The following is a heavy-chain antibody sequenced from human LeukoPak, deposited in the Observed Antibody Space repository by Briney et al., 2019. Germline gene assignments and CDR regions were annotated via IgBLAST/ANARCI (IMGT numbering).Heavy chain of an antibody. Sequence: ASVKVSCKASGYTFTSYYMHWVRQAPGQGLEWMGIINPSGGSTSYAQKFQGRVTMTRDTSTSTVYMELSSLRSEDTAVYYCARGLAPVTTKLYQDTFWDFWGQGTLVTVSS. CDR3: ARGLAPVTTKLYQDTFWDF. CDR1: GYTFTSYY. V-gene: IGHV1-46*01. J-gene: IGHJ4*02. CDR2: INPSGGST. D-gene: IGHD4-17*01.